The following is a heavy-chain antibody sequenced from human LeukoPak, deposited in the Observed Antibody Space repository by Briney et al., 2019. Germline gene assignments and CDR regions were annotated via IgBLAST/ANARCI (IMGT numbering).Heavy chain of an antibody. CDR2: ISWNSGSI. J-gene: IGHJ4*02. CDR1: GFTFDDYA. V-gene: IGHV3-9*01. D-gene: IGHD6-19*01. CDR3: AKDFQSVAGTIGY. Sequence: GGSLRLSCAASGFTFDDYAMHWVRQAPGKGLEWVSGISWNSGSIGYADSVKGRFTISRDNAKNSLYLQMNSLRAEDTALYYCAKDFQSVAGTIGYWGQGTLVTVSS.